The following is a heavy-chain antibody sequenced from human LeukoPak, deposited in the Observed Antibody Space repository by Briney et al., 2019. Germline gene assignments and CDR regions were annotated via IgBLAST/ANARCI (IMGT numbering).Heavy chain of an antibody. CDR2: IKSKTDGGTT. V-gene: IGHV3-15*01. CDR1: GFTFSNAW. CDR3: TPHIVVVPAAKTRYYYMDV. J-gene: IGHJ6*03. Sequence: GGSLRLSCAASGFTFSNAWMSWVRQAPGKGLEWVGRIKSKTDGGTTDYAAPVKGRFTISRDDSKNTLYLQMNSLKTEDTAVYYCTPHIVVVPAAKTRYYYMDVWGKGTTVTISS. D-gene: IGHD2-2*01.